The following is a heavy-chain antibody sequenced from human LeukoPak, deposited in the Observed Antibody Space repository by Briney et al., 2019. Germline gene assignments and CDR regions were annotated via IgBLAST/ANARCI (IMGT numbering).Heavy chain of an antibody. CDR1: GGSISGHY. J-gene: IGHJ4*02. V-gene: IGHV4-59*05. D-gene: IGHD3-22*01. Sequence: SETLSLTCSVSGGSISGHYWSWIRQPPGKGLEWIGSIYYSGSTYYNPSLKSRVTISLDTSKNQFSLKLSSVTAADTAVYYCARKYYYDSSGYSYYFDYWGQGTLVTVSS. CDR3: ARKYYYDSSGYSYYFDY. CDR2: IYYSGST.